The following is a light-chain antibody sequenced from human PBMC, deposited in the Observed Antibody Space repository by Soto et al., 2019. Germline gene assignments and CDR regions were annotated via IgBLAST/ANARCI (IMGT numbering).Light chain of an antibody. J-gene: IGKJ5*01. CDR3: QQYEKWPPSIT. CDR2: GAS. CDR1: QPLNNN. Sequence: ILIKQSPSTLSVSPGHRTTLSCSAVQPLNNNVAWYQHKPGQAPRLLIYGASTRATGISARFSGSGSGTEFTLTISSLQSEDFAVYYCQQYEKWPPSITFGQGTRLEI. V-gene: IGKV3-15*01.